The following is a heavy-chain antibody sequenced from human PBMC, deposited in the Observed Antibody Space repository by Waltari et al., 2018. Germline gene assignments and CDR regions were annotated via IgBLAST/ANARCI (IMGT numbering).Heavy chain of an antibody. J-gene: IGHJ6*02. CDR3: ARETAAGLYYYGMDV. CDR2: IYCSGST. Sequence: QVQLQESGPGLVKPSETLSLTCTVSGGSISSHYWSWIRQPPGKGLEWIGDIYCSGSTNYNPSLKSRVTISVDTSKNQFSLKLSSVTAADTAVYYCARETAAGLYYYGMDVWGQGTTVTVSS. V-gene: IGHV4-59*11. D-gene: IGHD6-13*01. CDR1: GGSISSHY.